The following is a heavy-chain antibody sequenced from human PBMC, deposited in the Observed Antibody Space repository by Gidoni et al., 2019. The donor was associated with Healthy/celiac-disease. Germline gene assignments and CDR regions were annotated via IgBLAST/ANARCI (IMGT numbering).Heavy chain of an antibody. V-gene: IGHV3-23*01. CDR3: AKGPTYYYDSSGYGFDFGFDY. CDR1: GFTFSSYS. D-gene: IGHD3-22*01. J-gene: IGHJ4*02. CDR2: ISGSGGST. Sequence: EVHLLESGGGLVQPGGSLILSCAASGFTFSSYSMSWVRKATGKGLEWVSAISGSGGSTYYADSVKGRFTISRDNSKNTLYLQMNSLRAEDTAVYYCAKGPTYYYDSSGYGFDFGFDYWGQGTLVTVSS.